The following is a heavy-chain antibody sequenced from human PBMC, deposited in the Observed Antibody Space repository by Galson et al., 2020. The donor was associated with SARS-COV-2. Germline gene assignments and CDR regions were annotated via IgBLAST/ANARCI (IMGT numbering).Heavy chain of an antibody. Sequence: GGSLRLSCAASGFTFSSYAMSWVRQAPGKGLEWVSAISGSGGSTYYADSVKGRFTISRDNYKNTLYLQMNSLRAEDTAVYYCAKYSRFDFWSGCYLDYWGQGTLVTVAS. CDR2: ISGSGGST. D-gene: IGHD3-3*01. CDR1: GFTFSSYA. V-gene: IGHV3-23*01. J-gene: IGHJ4*02. CDR3: AKYSRFDFWSGCYLDY.